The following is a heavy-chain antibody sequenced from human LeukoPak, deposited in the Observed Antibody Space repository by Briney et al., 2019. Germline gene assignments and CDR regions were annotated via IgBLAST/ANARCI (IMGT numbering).Heavy chain of an antibody. V-gene: IGHV3-43*01. J-gene: IGHJ6*02. CDR2: VNWDGDKS. Sequence: GGSLRLSCAASGFNFDDYTMHWVRHPPGKGLEWVSLVNWDGDKSYYADSVRGRFTTSRDNSKNSLYLRMNSLRPEDTALYYCAKGSTLYPYGMDVWGQGTTVTVSS. CDR1: GFNFDDYT. CDR3: AKGSTLYPYGMDV. D-gene: IGHD3-10*01.